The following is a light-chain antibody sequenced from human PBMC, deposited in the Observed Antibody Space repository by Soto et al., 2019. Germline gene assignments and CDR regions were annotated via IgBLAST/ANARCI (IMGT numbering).Light chain of an antibody. CDR3: QQYNNWPYT. V-gene: IGKV3-15*01. Sequence: EIVMTQSPATLSVSPGERAALSCRASQSVSSNFAWYQQKPAQAPRLLIYGASTRATGIPARFSGSGSGTEFTLTISSLQSEDFAVYYCQQYNNWPYTFGQGTKLEI. CDR2: GAS. J-gene: IGKJ2*01. CDR1: QSVSSN.